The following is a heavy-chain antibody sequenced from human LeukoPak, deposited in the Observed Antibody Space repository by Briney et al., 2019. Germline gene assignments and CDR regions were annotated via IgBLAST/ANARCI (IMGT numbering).Heavy chain of an antibody. CDR2: ISSSGSTI. CDR3: AELGITMIGGV. Sequence: GGSLRLSCGASGFTFSSYWMHWVRQAPGKGLEWVSYISSSGSTIYYADSVKGRFTISRDNAKNSLYLQMNSLRAEDTAVYYCAELGITMIGGVWGKGTTVTISS. J-gene: IGHJ6*04. D-gene: IGHD3-10*02. CDR1: GFTFSSYW. V-gene: IGHV3-48*04.